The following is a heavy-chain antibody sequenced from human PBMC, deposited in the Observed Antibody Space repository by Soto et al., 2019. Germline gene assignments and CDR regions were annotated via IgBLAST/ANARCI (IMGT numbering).Heavy chain of an antibody. Sequence: PSETLSLTCTVSGGSISSSSYYWGWIRQPPGKGLEWIGSIYYSGSTYYNPSLKSRVTISVDTSKNQFPLKLSSVTAADTAVYYCASSLAAAGHYWGQGTLVTVSS. J-gene: IGHJ4*02. CDR3: ASSLAAAGHY. V-gene: IGHV4-39*01. CDR1: GGSISSSSYY. D-gene: IGHD6-13*01. CDR2: IYYSGST.